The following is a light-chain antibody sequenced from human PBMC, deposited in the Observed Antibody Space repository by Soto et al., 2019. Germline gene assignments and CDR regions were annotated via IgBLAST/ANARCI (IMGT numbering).Light chain of an antibody. J-gene: IGKJ5*01. V-gene: IGKV1-5*01. CDR3: QQYGSSIT. CDR1: QSISSW. CDR2: DAS. Sequence: DIQMTQSPSTLSASVGDRVTITCRASQSISSWLAWYKQKPGKAPKLLIYDASSLESGVPSSLSGSGSGTEFPLTISSLKPEDSATYYCQQYGSSITFGHGTRLEIK.